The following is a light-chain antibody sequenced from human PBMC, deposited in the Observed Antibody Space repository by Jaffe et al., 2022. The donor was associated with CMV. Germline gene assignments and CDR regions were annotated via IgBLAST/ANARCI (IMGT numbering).Light chain of an antibody. Sequence: QSVLTQPPSVSAAPGQKVTISCSGSGSNIGRGRNFVSWYQHLPGTAPRLLIYENTKRYSGVPDRFSGSKSDTSATLGISGVQTGDEAIYYCGTWDDSLNVVFGGGTKLTVL. V-gene: IGLV1-51*02. CDR2: ENT. CDR3: GTWDDSLNVV. J-gene: IGLJ3*02. CDR1: GSNIGRGRNF.